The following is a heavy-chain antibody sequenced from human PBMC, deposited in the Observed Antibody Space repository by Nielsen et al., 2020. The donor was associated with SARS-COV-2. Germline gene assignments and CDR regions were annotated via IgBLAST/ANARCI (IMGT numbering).Heavy chain of an antibody. CDR3: KHYYDMDV. J-gene: IGHJ6*02. V-gene: IGHV3-73*01. Sequence: GESLKISCAASGFTFGDAIIHWVRQASGKGLEWVGRIRSKTNNYETSYAASVKGRFIISRDESKNMAYLQMNSLKTGDTAVYYCKHYYDMDVWGQGTTVTVSS. CDR2: IRSKTNNYET. CDR1: GFTFGDAI.